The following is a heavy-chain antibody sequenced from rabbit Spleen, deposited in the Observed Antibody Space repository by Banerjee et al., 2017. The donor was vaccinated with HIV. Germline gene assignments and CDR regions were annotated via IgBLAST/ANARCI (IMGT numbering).Heavy chain of an antibody. CDR2: IYAGDSGDT. J-gene: IGHJ4*01. V-gene: IGHV1S40*01. CDR1: GFSFSSRYY. Sequence: QSLEESGGDLVKPGASLTLTCTASGFSFSSRYYMCWVRQAPGKGLEWIACIYAGDSGDTYYASWAKGRFTISKTSSPTVTLQMTSLTAADTATYFCARETSSGWGVVSFYFNFWGPGPLVSVS. CDR3: ARETSSGWGVVSFYFNF. D-gene: IGHD4-1*01.